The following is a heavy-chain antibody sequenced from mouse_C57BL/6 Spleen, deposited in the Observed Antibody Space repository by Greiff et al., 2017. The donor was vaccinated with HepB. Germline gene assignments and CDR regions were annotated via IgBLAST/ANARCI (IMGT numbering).Heavy chain of an antibody. CDR1: GFTFSDAW. Sequence: EVMLVESGGGLVQPGGSMKLSCAASGFTFSDAWMDWVRQSPEKGLEWVAEIRNKANNHATYYAESVKGRFTISRDDSKSSVYLQMNSLRAEDTGIYYCTRIGLPYAMDYWGQGTSVTVSS. V-gene: IGHV6-6*01. D-gene: IGHD2-2*01. CDR3: TRIGLPYAMDY. CDR2: IRNKANNHAT. J-gene: IGHJ4*01.